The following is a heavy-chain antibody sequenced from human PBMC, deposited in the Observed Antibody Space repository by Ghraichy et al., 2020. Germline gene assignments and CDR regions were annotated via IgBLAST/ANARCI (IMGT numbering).Heavy chain of an antibody. CDR1: GFTFDDYA. V-gene: IGHV3-9*01. Sequence: SLRLSCAASGFTFDDYAMHWVRQAPGKGLEWVSGISWNSGSIGYADSVKGRFTISRDNAKNSLYLQMNSLRAEDTALYYCAKDGGYSYGRGGDYYYGMDVWGQGTTVTVSS. J-gene: IGHJ6*02. CDR2: ISWNSGSI. CDR3: AKDGGYSYGRGGDYYYGMDV. D-gene: IGHD5-18*01.